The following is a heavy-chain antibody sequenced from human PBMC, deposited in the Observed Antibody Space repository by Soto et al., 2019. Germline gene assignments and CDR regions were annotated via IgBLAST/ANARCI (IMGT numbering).Heavy chain of an antibody. CDR3: ARDSSGRGWFDP. J-gene: IGHJ5*02. CDR2: IIPIFGTA. Sequence: QVQLVQSGAEVKKPGSSVKVSCKASGGTFSSYAISWVRQAPGQGLEWMGGIIPIFGTANYAQKFQGRVTITADETTSTAYTKLSSLRSEDTAVYYCARDSSGRGWFDPWGQGTLVTVSS. D-gene: IGHD6-19*01. CDR1: GGTFSSYA. V-gene: IGHV1-69*01.